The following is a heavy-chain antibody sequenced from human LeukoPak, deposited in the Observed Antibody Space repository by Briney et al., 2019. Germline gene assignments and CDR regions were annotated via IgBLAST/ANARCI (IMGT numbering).Heavy chain of an antibody. Sequence: GRSLRLSCAASGFTFSSYGMHSVRQAPGKGLEWVAVISYDGSNKYYADSVKGRFTISRDNSKNTLYLQMNSLRAEDTAVYYCAKDSNYDGSGSPGTLFDYWGQGTLVTVSS. CDR3: AKDSNYDGSGSPGTLFDY. D-gene: IGHD3-22*01. CDR2: ISYDGSNK. CDR1: GFTFSSYG. J-gene: IGHJ4*02. V-gene: IGHV3-30*18.